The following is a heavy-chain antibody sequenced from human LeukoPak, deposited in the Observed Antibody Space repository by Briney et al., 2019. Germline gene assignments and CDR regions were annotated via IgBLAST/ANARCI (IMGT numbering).Heavy chain of an antibody. CDR2: IWYDGSNK. J-gene: IGHJ4*02. CDR3: ARAAGGVSHYFDY. D-gene: IGHD3-16*01. CDR1: GSTFSSYG. Sequence: GESLRLSCAASGSTFSSYGMHWVRQAPGKGLEWVAVIWYDGSNKYYADSVEGRFTISRDNSKNTLYLQMNSLRAEDTAVYYCARAAGGVSHYFDYWGQGTLVTVSS. V-gene: IGHV3-33*01.